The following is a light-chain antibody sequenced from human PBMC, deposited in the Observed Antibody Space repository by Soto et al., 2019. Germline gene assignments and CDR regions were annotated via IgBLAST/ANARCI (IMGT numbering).Light chain of an antibody. V-gene: IGKV3-20*01. CDR3: QQYSSSPRT. J-gene: IGKJ1*01. CDR2: GAS. Sequence: VLTQSPDTPSVSPGERATLSCRASQSVSNYLAWYQQKPGQAPRLLIYGASSRATGIPDRFSGTGSGTDFTLTISTLEPEDFAVYYCQQYSSSPRTFGQGTKVDIK. CDR1: QSVSNY.